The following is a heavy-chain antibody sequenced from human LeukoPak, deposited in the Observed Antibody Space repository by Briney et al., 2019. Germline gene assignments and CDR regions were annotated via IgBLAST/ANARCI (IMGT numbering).Heavy chain of an antibody. CDR1: GGTFSSYA. D-gene: IGHD2-15*01. Sequence: SVKVSCKASGGTFSSYAISWVRQAPGQGLEWMGRIIPILGIANYAQKFQGRVTITADKSTSTAYMELSSLRSEDTAVYYCARESDYGSRPYWYFDLWGRGTLVTVSS. J-gene: IGHJ2*01. CDR3: ARESDYGSRPYWYFDL. V-gene: IGHV1-69*04. CDR2: IIPILGIA.